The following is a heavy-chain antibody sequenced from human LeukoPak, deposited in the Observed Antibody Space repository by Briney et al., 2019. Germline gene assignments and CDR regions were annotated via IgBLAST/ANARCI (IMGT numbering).Heavy chain of an antibody. V-gene: IGHV4-59*01. Sequence: SETLSLTCAVYGGSFSGYYWSWIRQPPGKGLEWIGYIYYSGSTNYNPSLKSRVTISVDTSKNQFSLKLSSVTAADTAVYYCAREVVWAFDIWGQGTMVTVSS. CDR1: GGSFSGYY. CDR2: IYYSGST. J-gene: IGHJ3*02. D-gene: IGHD3-22*01. CDR3: AREVVWAFDI.